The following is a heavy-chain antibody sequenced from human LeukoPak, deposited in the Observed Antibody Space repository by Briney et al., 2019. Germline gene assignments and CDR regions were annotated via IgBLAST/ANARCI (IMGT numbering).Heavy chain of an antibody. D-gene: IGHD3-22*01. J-gene: IGHJ3*02. CDR2: IYYSGST. CDR1: GGSISSSSYY. Sequence: PSETLSLTCTVSGGSISSSSYYWGWIRQPPGKGLEWIGSIYYSGSTHYNPSLKSRVTISVDTSKNQFSLKLSSVTAANTAVYYCASYDSCGYYYEFDAFDIWGQGTMVTVSS. CDR3: ASYDSCGYYYEFDAFDI. V-gene: IGHV4-39*07.